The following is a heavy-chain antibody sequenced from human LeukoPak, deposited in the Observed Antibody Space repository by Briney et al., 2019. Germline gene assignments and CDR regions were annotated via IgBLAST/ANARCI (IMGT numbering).Heavy chain of an antibody. Sequence: GSLRLSCAAAGFTVTSTYMSWVRQAPGKGLEWVSVIYAGGNTYYADSVKGRFTISRDNSKNTLYLQMNSLRVEDTAVYYCARRYETSGGLAYWGQGALVTVSS. V-gene: IGHV3-53*01. CDR1: GFTVTSTY. CDR3: ARRYETSGGLAY. J-gene: IGHJ4*02. D-gene: IGHD3-22*01. CDR2: IYAGGNT.